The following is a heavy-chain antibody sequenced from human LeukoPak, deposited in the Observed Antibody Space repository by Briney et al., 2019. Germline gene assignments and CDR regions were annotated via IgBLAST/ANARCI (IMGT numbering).Heavy chain of an antibody. Sequence: GGSLRLSCAASGFTFSRCGIHWVRQAPGKGLEWVAIISHDGRDKQYADSVKGRFSIARDNSKNTVYLQMNSLRAEDTAVYYCARAGYCSGGSCYSDHIFDYWGQGTLVTVSS. CDR2: ISHDGRDK. CDR3: ARAGYCSGGSCYSDHIFDY. D-gene: IGHD2-15*01. V-gene: IGHV3-30*03. CDR1: GFTFSRCG. J-gene: IGHJ4*02.